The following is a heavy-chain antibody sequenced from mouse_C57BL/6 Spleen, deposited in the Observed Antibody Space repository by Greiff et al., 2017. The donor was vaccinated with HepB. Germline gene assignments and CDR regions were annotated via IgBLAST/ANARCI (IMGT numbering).Heavy chain of an antibody. CDR3: ASYGNYDWYFDV. D-gene: IGHD2-1*01. Sequence: EVMLVESGGGLVKPGGSLKLSCAASGFTFSSYTMSWVRQTPEKRLEWVATISGGGGNTYYPDSVKGRFTISRDNAKNTLYLQMSSLRSEDTALYYCASYGNYDWYFDVWGTGTTVTVSS. J-gene: IGHJ1*03. CDR1: GFTFSSYT. V-gene: IGHV5-9*01. CDR2: ISGGGGNT.